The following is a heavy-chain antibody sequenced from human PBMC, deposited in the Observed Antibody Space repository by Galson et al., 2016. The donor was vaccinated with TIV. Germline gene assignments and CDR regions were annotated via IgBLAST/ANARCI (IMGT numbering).Heavy chain of an antibody. D-gene: IGHD2-21*02. CDR2: IDWDDEK. CDR3: ARNGVYCVGDCYSHGLDV. CDR1: GFSLKTSGMR. J-gene: IGHJ6*02. Sequence: PALVKPTQTLTLTCALSGFSLKTSGMRVSWIRQPPGKALEWLARIDWDDEKFYTSSLRSRLTISTDSSKDQVVLPTTNMDPLDTATYYCARNGVYCVGDCYSHGLDVWGQGTTVTVSS. V-gene: IGHV2-70*04.